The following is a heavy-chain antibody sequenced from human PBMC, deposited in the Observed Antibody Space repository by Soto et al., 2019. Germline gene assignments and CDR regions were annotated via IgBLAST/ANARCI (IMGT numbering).Heavy chain of an antibody. J-gene: IGHJ4*02. D-gene: IGHD3-22*01. CDR3: ARTPETSGYYYYFDY. V-gene: IGHV3-30-3*01. CDR1: GFTFSYYA. CDR2: ISYSGSNK. Sequence: QVQLVESGGGAVQPGRSLRLSCAASGFTFSYYAMHWVRQAPGKGLEWVALISYSGSNKYYADSVKGRFTISRDNSENTLYLQMNSLGTEDTAVYYCARTPETSGYYYYFDYWGQGILVTVSS.